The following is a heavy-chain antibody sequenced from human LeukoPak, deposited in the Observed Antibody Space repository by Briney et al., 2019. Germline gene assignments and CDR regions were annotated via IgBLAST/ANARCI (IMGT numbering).Heavy chain of an antibody. CDR1: GFTVSSNY. Sequence: GGSLRLSCAASGFTVSSNYMSWVRQAPGKGLEWVSVIYSGGSTYYADSVKGRFTISRDNSKNTLYLQMNSLRAEDTAVYYCARESPSSSWIDYWGQGTLVTVSS. D-gene: IGHD6-13*01. J-gene: IGHJ4*02. CDR3: ARESPSSSWIDY. V-gene: IGHV3-66*02. CDR2: IYSGGST.